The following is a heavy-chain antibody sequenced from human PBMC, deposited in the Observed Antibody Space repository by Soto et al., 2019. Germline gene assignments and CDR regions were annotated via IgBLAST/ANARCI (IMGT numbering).Heavy chain of an antibody. V-gene: IGHV4-30-4*01. Sequence: LTCSVSGRAITSANCYWSWSREPPGKGLEWIGYIYYTGSTYYSPSLKSRIIISVDTSTSQFYLNMISVTAADTAVYYWARLYGAGRNWFDTWGQGTLVTVSS. CDR3: ARLYGAGRNWFDT. D-gene: IGHD3-10*01. CDR2: IYYTGST. J-gene: IGHJ5*02. CDR1: GRAITSANCY.